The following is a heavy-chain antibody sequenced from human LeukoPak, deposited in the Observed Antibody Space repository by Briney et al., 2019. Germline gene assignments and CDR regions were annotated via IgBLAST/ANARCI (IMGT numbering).Heavy chain of an antibody. D-gene: IGHD6-13*01. Sequence: SGTLSLPCGVSGGSITSSNWWTWVRQPPGMGLEWIGEVYHSGSTYYNPSLKSRVTISVDKSKNQFSLRLSSVTAADTAVYYCATAGSSSWYKYFQHWGQGTMVTVSS. J-gene: IGHJ1*01. CDR3: ATAGSSSWYKYFQH. CDR1: GGSITSSNW. CDR2: VYHSGST. V-gene: IGHV4-4*02.